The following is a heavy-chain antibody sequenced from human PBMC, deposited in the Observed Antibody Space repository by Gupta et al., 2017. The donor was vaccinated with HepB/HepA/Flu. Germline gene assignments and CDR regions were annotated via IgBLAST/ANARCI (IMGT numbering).Heavy chain of an antibody. J-gene: IGHJ6*03. CDR3: ASIAAAGYYYMDV. Sequence: QVQLVQSGAEVKRPGPSVKVSCQASGGTFSRFAISCVRQAPGQGLEWMGGIIPIFGTTKYIEKFQGRVTITADESTSTAYMELKGLRSEDTAVYYCASIAAAGYYYMDVWGNGTSVTLSS. D-gene: IGHD6-13*01. CDR2: IIPIFGTT. V-gene: IGHV1-69*01. CDR1: GGTFSRFA.